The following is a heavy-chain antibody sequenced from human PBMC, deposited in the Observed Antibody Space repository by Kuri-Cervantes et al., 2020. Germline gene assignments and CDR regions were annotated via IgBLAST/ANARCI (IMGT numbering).Heavy chain of an antibody. CDR1: GYSISSGYY. CDR3: AIGRPKERYYYYMDV. CDR2: IYHSGST. V-gene: IGHV4-38-2*01. J-gene: IGHJ6*03. Sequence: SQTLSLTCAVSGYSISSGYYWGWIRQPPGKGLEYIGSIYHSGSTYYNPSLKSRVTISVDTSRNQFSLKLSSVTAADTAVYYCAIGRPKERYYYYMDVWGKGTTVTVSS.